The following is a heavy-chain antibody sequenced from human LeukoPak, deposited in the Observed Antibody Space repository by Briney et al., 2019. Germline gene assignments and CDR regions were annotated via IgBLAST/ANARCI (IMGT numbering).Heavy chain of an antibody. CDR1: GGSISSYY. CDR2: IYYSGST. Sequence: SQTLSLTCTVSGGSISSYYWSWIRQPPGKGLEWIGYIYYSGSTNYNPSLKSRVTISVDTSKNQFSLKLSSVAAADTAVYYRARTIEAVVTLFDLWGRGTLVTVSS. CDR3: ARTIEAVVTLFDL. J-gene: IGHJ2*01. D-gene: IGHD6-19*01. V-gene: IGHV4-59*12.